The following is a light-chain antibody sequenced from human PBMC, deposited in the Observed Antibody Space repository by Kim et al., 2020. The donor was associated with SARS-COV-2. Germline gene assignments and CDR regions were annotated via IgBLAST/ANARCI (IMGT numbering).Light chain of an antibody. CDR1: SSDVGGNDL. CDR3: SSFANDRTFV. J-gene: IGLJ1*01. CDR2: EVS. Sequence: QSALTQPASVSGSPGQSITISCTGTSSDVGGNDLVSWYQHFPGRAPKLIIFEVSKWPSGFSNRFSGSKSGNTASLTISGLQAEDEADYYCSSFANDRTFVFGTGTRVTVL. V-gene: IGLV2-23*02.